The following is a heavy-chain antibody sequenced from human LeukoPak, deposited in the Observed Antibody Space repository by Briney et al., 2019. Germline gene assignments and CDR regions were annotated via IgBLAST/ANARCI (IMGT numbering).Heavy chain of an antibody. CDR3: ARLVGDIVVVPAVTSALDY. J-gene: IGHJ4*02. CDR1: YY. CDR2: IYYSGST. Sequence: YYMHWVRQPPGKGLEWIGSIYYSGSTYYNPSLKSRVTISVDTSKNQFSLKLSSVTAADTAVYYCARLVGDIVVVPAVTSALDYWGQGTLVTVSS. D-gene: IGHD2-2*01. V-gene: IGHV4-39*01.